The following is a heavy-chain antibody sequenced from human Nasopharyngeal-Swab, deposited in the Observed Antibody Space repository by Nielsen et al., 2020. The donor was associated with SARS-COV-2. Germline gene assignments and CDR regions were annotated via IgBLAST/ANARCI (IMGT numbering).Heavy chain of an antibody. V-gene: IGHV3-7*05. J-gene: IGHJ4*02. CDR2: IKEDGSEK. D-gene: IGHD2-21*02. CDR1: GFTFSSYW. CDR3: ARGHNTYCGGDCYSLAPDY. Sequence: GESLKISYAASGFTFSSYWMSWVRQAPGKGLEWVAYIKEDGSEKYFVDSVKGRFTISRDNAKNSLYLQMNSLRAEDTAVYYCARGHNTYCGGDCYSLAPDYWGQGTLVTVSS.